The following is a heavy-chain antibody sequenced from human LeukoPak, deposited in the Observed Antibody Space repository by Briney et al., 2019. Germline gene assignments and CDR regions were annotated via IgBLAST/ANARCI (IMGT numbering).Heavy chain of an antibody. V-gene: IGHV4-39*01. CDR1: GGSISSSSYY. D-gene: IGHD5-18*01. Sequence: SETLSLTCTVSGGSISSSSYYWGWIRQPPGKGLEWIGSIYYSRSTYYNPSLKSRVTISVDTSKNQFSLKLSSVTAADTAVYYCARFLGAAMVTSDYWGQGTLVTVSS. CDR2: IYYSRST. CDR3: ARFLGAAMVTSDY. J-gene: IGHJ4*02.